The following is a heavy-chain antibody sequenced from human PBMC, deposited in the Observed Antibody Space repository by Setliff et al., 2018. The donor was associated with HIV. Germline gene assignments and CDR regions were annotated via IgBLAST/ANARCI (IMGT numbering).Heavy chain of an antibody. CDR3: ARGGDTNALDY. D-gene: IGHD3-16*01. CDR1: GGSISNYY. CDR2: IKPSGGV. J-gene: IGHJ4*02. Sequence: SETLSLTCTVPGGSISNYYWSWIRQPAGKGLEWIGQIKPSGGVDYNPSLKSQITISGYTSKNQFSLKMASLVAADTAVYYCARGGDTNALDYWGQGTLVTVSS. V-gene: IGHV4-4*07.